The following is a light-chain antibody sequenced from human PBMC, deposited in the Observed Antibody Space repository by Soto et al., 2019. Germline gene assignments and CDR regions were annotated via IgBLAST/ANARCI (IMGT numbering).Light chain of an antibody. V-gene: IGKV2-28*01. CDR3: HKANSFPRT. CDR1: QSLLHSNGYNF. Sequence: DIVMTQSPLSLPVTPGEPASISCRSRQSLLHSNGYNFLDCYLQKTGQYPPILIYLGSNRASGVPDRFSGSGSGTDLTLTISSLQPEDFATSYCHKANSFPRTFGGGTKVDIK. CDR2: LGS. J-gene: IGKJ4*01.